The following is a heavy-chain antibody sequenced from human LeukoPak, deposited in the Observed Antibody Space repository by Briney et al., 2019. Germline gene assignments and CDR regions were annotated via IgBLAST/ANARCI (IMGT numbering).Heavy chain of an antibody. J-gene: IGHJ4*02. CDR1: GGSITSDDYY. CDR3: ARLSIDASCLDY. CDR2: TSSSGST. V-gene: IGHV4-61*02. D-gene: IGHD2-8*01. Sequence: SETLSLTCTVSGGSITSDDYYWSWIRQPAGKGLEWIGRTSSSGSTDYNPSLKRRVTISLGTFKNNFSLKLSSVTAADTAVYYCARLSIDASCLDYWGQGTLVTVSS.